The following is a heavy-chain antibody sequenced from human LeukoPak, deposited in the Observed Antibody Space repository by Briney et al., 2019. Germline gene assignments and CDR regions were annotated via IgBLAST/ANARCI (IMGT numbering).Heavy chain of an antibody. CDR3: ARLPYCTNGVCPPQYYFDY. V-gene: IGHV4-38-2*02. CDR1: GYSISSGYY. D-gene: IGHD2-8*01. Sequence: PSETLSLTCTVSGYSISSGYYWGWIRQPPGKGLEWIGEIYHSGSTNYNPSLKSRVTISVDKSKNQFSLKLSSVTAADTAVYYCARLPYCTNGVCPPQYYFDYWGQGTLVTVSS. CDR2: IYHSGST. J-gene: IGHJ4*02.